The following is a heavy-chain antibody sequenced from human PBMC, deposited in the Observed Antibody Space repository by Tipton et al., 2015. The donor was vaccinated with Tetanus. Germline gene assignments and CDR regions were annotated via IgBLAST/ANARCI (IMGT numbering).Heavy chain of an antibody. D-gene: IGHD1-7*01. CDR3: ARDLGTSGFH. V-gene: IGHV4-39*02. CDR2: IFYTGSA. Sequence: TLSLTCTVSGASITSSNYFWGWIRQPPGKGLEWIGHIFYTGSAHYTPSLESRVTMSVDASKNQFSLRLTSVTAADTAVYYCARDLGTSGFHWGQGTLVTVAS. J-gene: IGHJ4*02. CDR1: GASITSSNYF.